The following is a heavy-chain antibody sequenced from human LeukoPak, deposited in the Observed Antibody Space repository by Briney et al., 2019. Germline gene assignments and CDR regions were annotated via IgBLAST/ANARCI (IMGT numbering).Heavy chain of an antibody. Sequence: SQTLSLTCAITGDSVSSNSAAWNWIRQSPSRGLEWLGRTYYRSKWYNDYALSVRSRIAINPDSSKNQFSLQLNSVTPEDTAAYYCARSSYWNYGAWGQGTLVTVSS. V-gene: IGHV6-1*01. CDR3: ARSSYWNYGA. J-gene: IGHJ5*02. CDR2: TYYRSKWYN. D-gene: IGHD1-7*01. CDR1: GDSVSSNSAA.